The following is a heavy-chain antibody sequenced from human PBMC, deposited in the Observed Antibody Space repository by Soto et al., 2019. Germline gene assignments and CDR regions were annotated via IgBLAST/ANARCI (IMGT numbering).Heavy chain of an antibody. Sequence: SETLSLTCTVSGASITGSFFWSWIRQPAGKGLEWIGRFSLSGTTNYNPSLRSRVTMSADVSKNQFSLRLTSVTAADTALYYCARRMTPPGAPAWYYFDSWGQGTMVTVS. D-gene: IGHD2-8*02. CDR2: FSLSGTT. J-gene: IGHJ4*02. V-gene: IGHV4-4*07. CDR1: GASITGSFF. CDR3: ARRMTPPGAPAWYYFDS.